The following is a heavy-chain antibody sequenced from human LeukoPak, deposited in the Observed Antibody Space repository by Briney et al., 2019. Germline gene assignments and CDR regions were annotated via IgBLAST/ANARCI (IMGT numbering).Heavy chain of an antibody. J-gene: IGHJ6*02. CDR3: ARGSGYCSSTSCYYYYGMDV. Sequence: SETLSLTCTVSGGSISGYYWSWIRQPPGKGLEWIGEINHSGSTNYNPSLKSRVTISVDTSKNQFSLKLSSVTAADTAVYYCARGSGYCSSTSCYYYYGMDVWGQGTTVTVSS. CDR1: GGSISGYY. CDR2: INHSGST. V-gene: IGHV4-34*01. D-gene: IGHD2-2*01.